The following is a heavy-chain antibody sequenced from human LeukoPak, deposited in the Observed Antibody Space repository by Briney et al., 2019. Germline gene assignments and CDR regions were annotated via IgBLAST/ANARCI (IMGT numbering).Heavy chain of an antibody. D-gene: IGHD3-22*01. CDR3: AREGYYYDSGGYPDAFDI. V-gene: IGHV3-30-3*01. CDR2: ISYDGSNK. CDR1: GFTFSSYA. Sequence: GRSLRLSCAASGFTFSSYAMHWVRQAPGKGLEWVAVISYDGSNKYYADSVKGRFTISRDNSKNTLYLQMNSLRAEDTAVYYCAREGYYYDSGGYPDAFDIWGQGTMVTVSS. J-gene: IGHJ3*02.